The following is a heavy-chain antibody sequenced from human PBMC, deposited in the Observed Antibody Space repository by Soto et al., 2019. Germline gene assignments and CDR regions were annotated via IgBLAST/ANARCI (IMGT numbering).Heavy chain of an antibody. CDR1: GGPFSGYY. V-gene: IGHV4-34*01. J-gene: IGHJ5*02. CDR3: ARVGVRDGDYGVSRFDP. D-gene: IGHD4-17*01. CDR2: INHSGTT. Sequence: PSETLSLTCAVYGGPFSGYYWSWIRQPPGKGLEWIGEINHSGTTNYNPSLKSRVTISVDTSKHQFSLKLSSVTAADTAVYYCARVGVRDGDYGVSRFDPWGQGTLVTVSS.